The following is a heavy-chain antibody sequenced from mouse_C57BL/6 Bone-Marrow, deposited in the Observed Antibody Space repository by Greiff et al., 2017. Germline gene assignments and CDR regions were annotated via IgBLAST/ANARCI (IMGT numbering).Heavy chain of an antibody. CDR3: ALRFAY. CDR2: IYPGDGDT. CDR1: GYAFSSSW. J-gene: IGHJ3*01. V-gene: IGHV1-82*01. Sequence: QVQLQQSGPELVKPGASVKISCTASGYAFSSSWMNWVKQRPGKGLEWIGRIYPGDGDTNYTGKFKGKATLTADKSSSTAYMQLSILTSEDSAVYFCALRFAYWGQGTLVTVSA.